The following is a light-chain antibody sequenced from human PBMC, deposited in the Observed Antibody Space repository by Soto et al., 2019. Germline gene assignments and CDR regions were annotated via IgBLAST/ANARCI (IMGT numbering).Light chain of an antibody. Sequence: QSALTQPASVSGSPGQSITISCTGTSSDVGGYNYVSWYQQHPGKAPKLMIYDVSHRPSGVSTRFSGSKSGNTASLTISGLQAEDEADYYCSSYTTSNTLEFGGGTKLTV. CDR1: SSDVGGYNY. J-gene: IGLJ3*02. CDR2: DVS. CDR3: SSYTTSNTLE. V-gene: IGLV2-14*03.